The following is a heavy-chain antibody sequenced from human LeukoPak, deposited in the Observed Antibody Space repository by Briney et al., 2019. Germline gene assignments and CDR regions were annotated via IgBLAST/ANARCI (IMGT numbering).Heavy chain of an antibody. J-gene: IGHJ6*02. D-gene: IGHD1-26*01. Sequence: GGSLRLSCAASGFTFSSYGMHWVRQAPGKGLEWVAVISYDGSNKYYADSVKGRFTISRDNSKNTLYLQMNSLRAEDTAVYYCAKDGSVRYYYYGMDVWGQGTTVTVPS. CDR2: ISYDGSNK. CDR3: AKDGSVRYYYYGMDV. V-gene: IGHV3-30*18. CDR1: GFTFSSYG.